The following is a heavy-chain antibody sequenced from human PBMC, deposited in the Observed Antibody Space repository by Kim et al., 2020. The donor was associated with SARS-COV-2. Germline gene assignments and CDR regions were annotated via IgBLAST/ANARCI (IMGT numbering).Heavy chain of an antibody. D-gene: IGHD3-10*01. CDR3: ARDAGDYGSGSYIAFDI. Sequence: SVKVSCKASGGTFSSYAISWVRQAPGQGLEWMGGIIPIFGTANYAQKFQGRVTITADESTSTAYMELSSLRSEDTAVYYCARDAGDYGSGSYIAFDIWGQGTMVTVSS. CDR1: GGTFSSYA. CDR2: IIPIFGTA. J-gene: IGHJ3*02. V-gene: IGHV1-69*13.